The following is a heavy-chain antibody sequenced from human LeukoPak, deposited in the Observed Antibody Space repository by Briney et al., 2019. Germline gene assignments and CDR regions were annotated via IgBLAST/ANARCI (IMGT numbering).Heavy chain of an antibody. CDR1: GYSISSSNW. J-gene: IGHJ4*02. CDR2: IYYSGGI. Sequence: SDTLSLTCAVSGYSISSSNWWGWIRQPPGKGLEWIGYIYYSGGIYYNPSLKSRVTMSVDTSKNQFSLKLSSVTAVDTAVYYCARTRSYGGNEFDYWGQGTLVTVSS. D-gene: IGHD4-23*01. CDR3: ARTRSYGGNEFDY. V-gene: IGHV4-28*05.